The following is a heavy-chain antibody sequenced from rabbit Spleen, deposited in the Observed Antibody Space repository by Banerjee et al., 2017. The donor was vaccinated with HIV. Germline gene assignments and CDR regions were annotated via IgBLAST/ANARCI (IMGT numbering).Heavy chain of an antibody. CDR2: IYTGNGKA. J-gene: IGHJ4*01. CDR1: GFSFSSYW. Sequence: QSLEESGGDLVKPEGSLTLTCIASGFSFSSYWMSWVRQAPGKGLEWIGCIYTGNGKAYYASWAKGRFTISKTSSSTVDLKMTSLTAADTATYFCARDDGSYPYIDVYFNLWGPGTLVTVS. D-gene: IGHD5-1*01. V-gene: IGHV1S40*01. CDR3: ARDDGSYPYIDVYFNL.